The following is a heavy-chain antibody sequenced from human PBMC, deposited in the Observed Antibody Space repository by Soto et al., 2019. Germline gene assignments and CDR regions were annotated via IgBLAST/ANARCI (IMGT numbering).Heavy chain of an antibody. D-gene: IGHD4-17*01. CDR1: GFPVSSNY. CDR2: MYSGGST. V-gene: IGHV3-53*01. Sequence: EVQLVESGGGLIQPGGSLRLSCAASGFPVSSNYMSWVRQAPGKGLEWVSIMYSGGSTYYSDSVKGRFTISRDNSKNTLYLQTNSLRVEDTAVYYCARGLRGPSAFDPWGQGTLVTVSS. CDR3: ARGLRGPSAFDP. J-gene: IGHJ5*02.